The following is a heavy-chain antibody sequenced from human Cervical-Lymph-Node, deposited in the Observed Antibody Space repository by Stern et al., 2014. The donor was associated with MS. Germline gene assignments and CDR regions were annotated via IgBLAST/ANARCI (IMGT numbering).Heavy chain of an antibody. CDR1: GFTLSYYG. Sequence: VQLVESGGGVVQPGRSLRLSCAASGFTLSYYGMHWVRQAPGKGLEWVAVISCDGSNKYYADSVRGRFTISRDNSKNTLSLQMNSLRAEDTAMYYCARDTTIAARPYYYYYGMDVWGQGTTVTVSS. V-gene: IGHV3-30*03. CDR3: ARDTTIAARPYYYYYGMDV. J-gene: IGHJ6*02. D-gene: IGHD6-6*01. CDR2: ISCDGSNK.